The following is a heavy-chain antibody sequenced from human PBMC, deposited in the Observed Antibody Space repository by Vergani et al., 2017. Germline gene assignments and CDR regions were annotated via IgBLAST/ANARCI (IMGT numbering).Heavy chain of an antibody. Sequence: QLQLQESGPGLVKPSETLSLTCTVSGGSISSSSYYWGWIRQPPGKGLEWIGSIYYSGSTYYNPSLKSRVTISVDTSKNQFSLKLSSVTAADTAVYYCARVAYPPIYCSSTSCYTGAFDIWGQGTMVTVSS. V-gene: IGHV4-39*07. CDR1: GGSISSSSYY. J-gene: IGHJ3*02. D-gene: IGHD2-2*02. CDR3: ARVAYPPIYCSSTSCYTGAFDI. CDR2: IYYSGST.